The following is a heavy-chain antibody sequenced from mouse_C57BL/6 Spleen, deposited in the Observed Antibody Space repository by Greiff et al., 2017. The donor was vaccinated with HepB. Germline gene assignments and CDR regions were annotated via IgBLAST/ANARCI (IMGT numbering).Heavy chain of an antibody. V-gene: IGHV1-82*01. CDR2: IYPGDGDT. Sequence: VQLVESGPELVKPGASVKISCKASGYAFSSSWMNWVKQRPGKGLEWIGRIYPGDGDTNYNGKFKGKATLTADKSSSTAYMQLSSLTSEDSAVYFCASPMMVSTGDYWGQGTTLTVSS. CDR1: GYAFSSSW. J-gene: IGHJ2*01. CDR3: ASPMMVSTGDY. D-gene: IGHD2-3*01.